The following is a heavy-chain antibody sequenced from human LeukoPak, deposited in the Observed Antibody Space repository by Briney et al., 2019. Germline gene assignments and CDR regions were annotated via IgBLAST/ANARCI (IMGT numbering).Heavy chain of an antibody. V-gene: IGHV3-9*01. CDR3: AKDKNGYSSGWYGD. Sequence: PGGSLRLSCAASGFTFDDYAMHWVRHAPGKGLEWVSGISWNSGSIGYADSVKGRFTISRDNAKNSLNLQMNSLRAEDTALYYCAKDKNGYSSGWYGDWGQGTLVTVSS. CDR1: GFTFDDYA. D-gene: IGHD6-19*01. CDR2: ISWNSGSI. J-gene: IGHJ4*02.